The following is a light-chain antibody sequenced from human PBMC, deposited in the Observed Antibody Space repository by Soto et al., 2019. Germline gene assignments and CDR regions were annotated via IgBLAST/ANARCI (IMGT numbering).Light chain of an antibody. Sequence: DIQMTQSPSSLSASVCDRVTITFRASQSINSYLNWYQHKPGKAPNLLIYAASSLQSGVPSRFSGSGSGTHFTLTISSLQPEDFAIYYCQQSYSTPTFGQGTRLEIK. V-gene: IGKV1-39*01. CDR1: QSINSY. J-gene: IGKJ5*01. CDR2: AAS. CDR3: QQSYSTPT.